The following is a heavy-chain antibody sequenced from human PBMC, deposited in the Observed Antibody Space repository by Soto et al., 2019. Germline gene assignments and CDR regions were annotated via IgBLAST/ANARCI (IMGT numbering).Heavy chain of an antibody. D-gene: IGHD3-3*01. V-gene: IGHV3-30*18. J-gene: IGHJ6*02. Sequence: PGGSLRLSCAASGLTFSSYGMHWVRQAPGKGLEWVAVISYDGSNKYYADSVKGRFTISRDNSKNTLYLQMNSLRAEDTAVYYCAKDSTWDDFWSGYYPDAYYGMDVWGQGTTVTV. CDR2: ISYDGSNK. CDR3: AKDSTWDDFWSGYYPDAYYGMDV. CDR1: GLTFSSYG.